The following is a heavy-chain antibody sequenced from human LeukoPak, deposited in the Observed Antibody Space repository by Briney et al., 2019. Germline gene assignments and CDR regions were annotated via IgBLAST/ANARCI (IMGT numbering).Heavy chain of an antibody. CDR2: ISGSGATT. D-gene: IGHD3-16*02. CDR3: AKDGYYDYVWGSYRPPAYFDY. V-gene: IGHV3-23*01. CDR1: GFTFSSYA. Sequence: PGGSLRLSCAASGFTFSSYAMSRVPQAPGKGLDWVSAISGSGATTYNADSAKGRFTISRDYSKNTLYLQMHSLRVEDTAVYYCAKDGYYDYVWGSYRPPAYFDYWGQGTLVTVSS. J-gene: IGHJ4*02.